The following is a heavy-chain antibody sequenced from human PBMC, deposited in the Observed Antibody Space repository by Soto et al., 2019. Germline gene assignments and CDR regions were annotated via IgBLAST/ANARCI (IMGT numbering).Heavy chain of an antibody. Sequence: QVQLVQSGAEVKKPGSSVKVSCRASGGTFNNYVINWVRRAPEQGLEWMAGIIPIFGTPNYAQKFQGRVTITADKSTSTAYMELNSLRSEDTAVYYCAGRCDGTNCLAHFDYWGQGTLVTVSS. CDR1: GGTFNNYV. D-gene: IGHD2-2*01. CDR2: IIPIFGTP. J-gene: IGHJ4*02. CDR3: AGRCDGTNCLAHFDY. V-gene: IGHV1-69*06.